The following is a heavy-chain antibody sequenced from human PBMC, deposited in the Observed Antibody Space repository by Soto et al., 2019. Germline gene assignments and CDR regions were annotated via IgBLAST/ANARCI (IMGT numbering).Heavy chain of an antibody. CDR2: ISNSGHRT. J-gene: IGHJ6*01. V-gene: IGHV3-23*01. CDR3: AQNITANSATGLYSYYYGXDV. CDR1: GLTFSSYV. D-gene: IGHD2-21*02. Sequence: WGSLRLSFAASGLTFSSYVMTWVRQAPGKGLEWVSSISNSGHRTYHEDSVKVRLTISMDNSKNTLYLQMNSLRAEDTAVYLCAQNITANSATGLYSYYYGXDVWGQDTTVTX.